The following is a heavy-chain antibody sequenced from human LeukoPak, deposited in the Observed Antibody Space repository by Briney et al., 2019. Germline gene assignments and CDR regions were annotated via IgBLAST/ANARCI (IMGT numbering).Heavy chain of an antibody. J-gene: IGHJ4*02. CDR1: GGSISSYY. Sequence: SETLSLTCTVSGGSISSYYWSWIQQPPGKGLEWIGYIYYSGSTNYNPSLKSRVTISVDTSKNQFSLKLSSVTAADTAVYYCARGNSDYGGNLPTFDYWGQGTLVTVSS. D-gene: IGHD4-23*01. CDR2: IYYSGST. CDR3: ARGNSDYGGNLPTFDY. V-gene: IGHV4-59*01.